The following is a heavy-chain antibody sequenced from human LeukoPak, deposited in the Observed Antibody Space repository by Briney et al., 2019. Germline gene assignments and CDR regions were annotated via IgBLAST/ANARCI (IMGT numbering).Heavy chain of an antibody. CDR2: ISSSSSTI. Sequence: LTGGSLRLSCAASGFTFSSYSMNWVRQAPEKGLEWVSYISSSSSTIYYADSVKGRFTISRDNAKNSLYLQMNSLRAEDTAVYYCTRGRHIVVVTAIGFDYWGQGTLVTVSS. V-gene: IGHV3-48*01. CDR1: GFTFSSYS. D-gene: IGHD2-21*02. CDR3: TRGRHIVVVTAIGFDY. J-gene: IGHJ4*02.